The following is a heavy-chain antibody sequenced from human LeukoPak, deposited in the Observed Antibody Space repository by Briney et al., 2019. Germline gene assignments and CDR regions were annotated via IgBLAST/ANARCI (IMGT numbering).Heavy chain of an antibody. J-gene: IGHJ4*02. CDR1: GYRFTGYY. D-gene: IGHD6-25*01. Sequence: ASVKVSCKASGYRFTGYYMHWVRQALGQGLEGMGWLNPNSGGTNYAQKFQGRVTMTRDTSISTAYMELSRLRSDDTAVYYCARGLRTHLSVFDYWGQGTLVTVSS. V-gene: IGHV1-2*02. CDR3: ARGLRTHLSVFDY. CDR2: LNPNSGGT.